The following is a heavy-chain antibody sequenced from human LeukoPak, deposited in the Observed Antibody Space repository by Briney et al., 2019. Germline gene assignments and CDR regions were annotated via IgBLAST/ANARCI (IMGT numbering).Heavy chain of an antibody. CDR1: GFTFSSYG. V-gene: IGHV3-33*01. D-gene: IGHD3-3*01. CDR2: IWYDGSNK. Sequence: GGSLRLSCAASGFTFSSYGMHWARQAPGKGLEWVAVIWYDGSNKYYADSVKGRFTISRDNSKNTLYLQMNSLRAEDTAVYYCARPPTIFGVAYEYYFDYWGQGTLVTVSS. CDR3: ARPPTIFGVAYEYYFDY. J-gene: IGHJ4*02.